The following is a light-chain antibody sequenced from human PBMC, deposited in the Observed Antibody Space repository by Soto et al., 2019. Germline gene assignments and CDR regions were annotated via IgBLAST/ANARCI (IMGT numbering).Light chain of an antibody. CDR2: DAS. J-gene: IGKJ1*01. V-gene: IGKV1-5*01. CDR3: QQYNSYSPRT. Sequence: DIQITQSPSTLSASVGDRVTITCRASQSIGNWLAWYQQKPGKAPNLLIYDASTLENGVPSRFSGSASGTDFTLTISSLQPYDFATYYCQQYNSYSPRTFGQGTKVDIK. CDR1: QSIGNW.